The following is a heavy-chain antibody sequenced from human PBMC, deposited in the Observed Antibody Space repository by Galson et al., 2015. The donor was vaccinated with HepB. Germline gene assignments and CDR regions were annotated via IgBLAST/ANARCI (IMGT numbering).Heavy chain of an antibody. D-gene: IGHD3-10*01. CDR1: GFTFSSYG. V-gene: IGHV3-30*18. J-gene: IGHJ4*02. Sequence: SLRLSCAASGFTFSSYGMHWVRQAPGKGLEWVAVISYDGSNKYYADSVKGRFTISRDNSKNTLYLQMNSLRAEDTAVYYCAKSVPWFGEFIDYWGQGTLVTVSS. CDR2: ISYDGSNK. CDR3: AKSVPWFGEFIDY.